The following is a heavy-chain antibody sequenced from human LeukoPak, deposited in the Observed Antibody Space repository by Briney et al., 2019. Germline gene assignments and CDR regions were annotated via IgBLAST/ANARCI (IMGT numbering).Heavy chain of an antibody. CDR3: ARGGSDYGDYGGY. V-gene: IGHV1-2*02. Sequence: ASVKVSCKAFGYTFTGYYMHWVRQAPGQGLEWMGWINPNSGGTNYAQRFQGRVTMTRDTSISTAYMELSRLRSDDTAVYYCARGGSDYGDYGGYWGQGTLVTVSS. J-gene: IGHJ4*02. CDR2: INPNSGGT. CDR1: GYTFTGYY. D-gene: IGHD4-17*01.